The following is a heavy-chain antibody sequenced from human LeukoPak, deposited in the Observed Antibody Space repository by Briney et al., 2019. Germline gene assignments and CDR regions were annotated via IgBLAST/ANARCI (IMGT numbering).Heavy chain of an antibody. CDR3: ARDRTYCSGGSCYPYYYYGMDV. V-gene: IGHV4-59*01. CDR2: IYYSGST. Sequence: SETLSLTCTVSGGSISSYYWSWIRQPPGKGLEWIGYIYYSGSTNYNPSLKSRVTISVDTSKNQFSLKLSSVTAADTAVYYCARDRTYCSGGSCYPYYYYGMDVWGQGTTVTVSS. J-gene: IGHJ6*02. D-gene: IGHD2-15*01. CDR1: GGSISSYY.